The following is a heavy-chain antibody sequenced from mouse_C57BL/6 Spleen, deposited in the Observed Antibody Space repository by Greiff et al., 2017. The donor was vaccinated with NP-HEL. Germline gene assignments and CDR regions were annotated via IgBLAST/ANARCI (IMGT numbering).Heavy chain of an antibody. D-gene: IGHD1-1*01. Sequence: VQLQQSGAELVRPGTSVKVSCKASGYAFTNYLIEWVKQRPGQGLEWIGVINPGSGGTNYNEKFKGKATLTADKSSSTAYMQLSSLTSEDSAVYFCARDGGSSPYAMDYWGQGTSVTVSS. J-gene: IGHJ4*01. CDR3: ARDGGSSPYAMDY. CDR1: GYAFTNYL. V-gene: IGHV1-54*01. CDR2: INPGSGGT.